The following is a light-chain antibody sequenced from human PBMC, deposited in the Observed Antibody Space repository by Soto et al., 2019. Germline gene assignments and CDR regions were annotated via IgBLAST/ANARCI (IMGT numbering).Light chain of an antibody. CDR3: QQYNKWPIT. V-gene: IGKV3-15*01. CDR1: QSVSSN. Sequence: EIVMTQSPDTLSVSPGERATLSCRASQSVSSNLAWYQQKPGQAPRLLMYGVSTRAAGIPARFSGSGSGTEFTLTISSLQSEDFAVYYCQQYNKWPITFGQGTRLEIK. CDR2: GVS. J-gene: IGKJ5*01.